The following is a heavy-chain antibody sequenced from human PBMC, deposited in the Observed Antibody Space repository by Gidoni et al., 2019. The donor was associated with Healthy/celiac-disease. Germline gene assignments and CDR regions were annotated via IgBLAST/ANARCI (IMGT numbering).Heavy chain of an antibody. V-gene: IGHV3-23*01. CDR3: TRDGKFRTDGFDV. D-gene: IGHD1-26*01. J-gene: IGHJ3*01. CDR2: ISPAGGSP. CDR1: GLPFRNYA. Sequence: EVQLLESGEGSVQPGGSLRLSCAVSGLPFRNYAMNWVRQAPGQGLAWVSAISPAGGSPYYADSVKGRFTISRDNSKNTLFLEMNNLRAEDTAVYYCTRDGKFRTDGFDVWGPGSMVTVSS.